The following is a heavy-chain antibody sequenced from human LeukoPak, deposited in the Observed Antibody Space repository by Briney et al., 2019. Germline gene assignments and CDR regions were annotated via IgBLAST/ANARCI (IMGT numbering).Heavy chain of an antibody. Sequence: NPSETLSLTCAVSGASITSSNWWSWVRQPPGKGLEWIGEIYHSGSTNYNPSLKSRVTISVDKSKNQFSLKLSSVTAADTAVYYCARNSQQWRGGDYWGQGTLVTVSS. CDR3: ARNSQQWRGGDY. CDR1: GASITSSNW. J-gene: IGHJ4*02. CDR2: IYHSGST. D-gene: IGHD6-19*01. V-gene: IGHV4-4*02.